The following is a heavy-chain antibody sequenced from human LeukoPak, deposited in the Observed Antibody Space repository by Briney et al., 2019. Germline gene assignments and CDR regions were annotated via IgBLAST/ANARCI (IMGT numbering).Heavy chain of an antibody. CDR2: ISGYNGNP. Sequence: ASVKVSCKASGYTLISYGISWVRQAPGQGLRWRGGISGYNGNPKYAQKFQGRVIMTTDTSTSTAYMELRSLRSDDTAVYYCARDLYFDASGTNHETFDIWGQGTMVTVSS. CDR1: GYTLISYG. J-gene: IGHJ3*02. V-gene: IGHV1-18*01. CDR3: ARDLYFDASGTNHETFDI. D-gene: IGHD2-8*01.